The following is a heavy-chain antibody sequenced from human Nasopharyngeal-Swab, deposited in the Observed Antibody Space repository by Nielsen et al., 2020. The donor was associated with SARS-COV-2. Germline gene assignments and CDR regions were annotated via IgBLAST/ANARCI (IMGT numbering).Heavy chain of an antibody. CDR1: GFTFSYYG. CDR3: AFVDTTLLGYYYSGMDV. Sequence: ESLKISCAASGFTFSYYGMSWVRQAPRNGLYWVSSIGGSGGGTQYADSVKGRFTISRDNSKNTLLLQMNSLRAEDTAVYYCAFVDTTLLGYYYSGMDVWGQGTTVTVSS. V-gene: IGHV3-23*01. D-gene: IGHD5-18*01. J-gene: IGHJ6*02. CDR2: IGGSGGGT.